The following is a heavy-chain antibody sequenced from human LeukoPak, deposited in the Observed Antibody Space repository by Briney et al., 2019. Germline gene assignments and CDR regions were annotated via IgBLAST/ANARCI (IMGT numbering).Heavy chain of an antibody. CDR2: IYYSGST. D-gene: IGHD6-19*01. CDR1: GGSISSYY. J-gene: IGHJ6*03. Sequence: SETLSLTCTVSGGSISSYYWSWIRQPPGKGLEWIGYIYYSGSTNYNPSLKSRVTISVDTSKNQFSLKLSSVTAADTAVYCCAGSPLSYYYYMDVWGKGTTVTVSS. V-gene: IGHV4-59*01. CDR3: AGSPLSYYYYMDV.